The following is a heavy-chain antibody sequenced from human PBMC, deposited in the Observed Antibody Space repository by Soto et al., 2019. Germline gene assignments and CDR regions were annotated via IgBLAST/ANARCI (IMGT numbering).Heavy chain of an antibody. J-gene: IGHJ6*02. CDR2: IDPSDSYT. V-gene: IGHV5-10-1*01. D-gene: IGHD6-6*01. Sequence: GESLKISCKGSGYSFTSYWISWVRQMPGKGLEWMGRIDPSDSYTNYSPSFQGHVTISADKSISTAYLQWSSLKASDTAMYYCASSIAARRNCYYGMDVWGQGTTVTVSS. CDR1: GYSFTSYW. CDR3: ASSIAARRNCYYGMDV.